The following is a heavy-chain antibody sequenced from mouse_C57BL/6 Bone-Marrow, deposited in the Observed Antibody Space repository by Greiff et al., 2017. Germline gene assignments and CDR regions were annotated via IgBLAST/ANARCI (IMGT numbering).Heavy chain of an antibody. J-gene: IGHJ3*01. D-gene: IGHD1-1*01. CDR3: ASDGAYYGSRAY. CDR1: GFTFSSYA. Sequence: EVKLMESGGGLVKPGGSLKLSCAASGFTFSSYAMSWVRQTPEKRLEWVATISDGGSYTYYPDNVKGRFTISRDNAKNNLYLQMSHLKSEDTAMYYCASDGAYYGSRAYWGQGTLVTVSA. V-gene: IGHV5-4*03. CDR2: ISDGGSYT.